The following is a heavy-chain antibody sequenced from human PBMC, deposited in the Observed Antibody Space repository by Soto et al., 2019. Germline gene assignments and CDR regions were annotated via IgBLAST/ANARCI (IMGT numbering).Heavy chain of an antibody. Sequence: QVQLVQSGAEVKKPGASVKVSCKASGYTFTGYYMHWVRQAPGQGLESMGWMNPNSGGTNYAQKFQGRVTMTRDTSISTAYMELSRLRSDDTAVYYCARPYYYDSSVTRYYFDYWGQGTLVTVSS. V-gene: IGHV1-2*02. CDR1: GYTFTGYY. CDR3: ARPYYYDSSVTRYYFDY. CDR2: MNPNSGGT. J-gene: IGHJ4*02. D-gene: IGHD3-22*01.